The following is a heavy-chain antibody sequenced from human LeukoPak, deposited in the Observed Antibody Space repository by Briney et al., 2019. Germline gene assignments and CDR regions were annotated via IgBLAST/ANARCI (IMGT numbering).Heavy chain of an antibody. Sequence: PSETLSLTCAVSGGSISNGGYSWSWIRQPPGKALEWIGYIFHSGSTYYNLSLKSRVTLSVDRSKNQFSLKLNSVTAADTAVYYCARGGSYSAFDNWGQGTLVTVPS. V-gene: IGHV4-30-2*01. CDR2: IFHSGST. J-gene: IGHJ4*02. CDR3: ARGGSYSAFDN. D-gene: IGHD2-21*01. CDR1: GGSISNGGYS.